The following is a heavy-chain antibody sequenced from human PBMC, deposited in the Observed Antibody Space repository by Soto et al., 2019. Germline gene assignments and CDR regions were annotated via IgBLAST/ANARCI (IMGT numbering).Heavy chain of an antibody. J-gene: IGHJ6*02. CDR1: GGAFSSYA. D-gene: IGHD2-15*01. CDR3: GTRLHLRGGIYYYGVDV. V-gene: IGHV1-69*01. CDR2: IIPLLGTP. Sequence: QVQLVQSGAEVKRPGSSIKVSCKATGGAFSSYAVSWVRQAPGQGLEWVGGIIPLLGTPKYAQRFQGRVTITADESTSTAYMELSSLRSEDTAVYYCGTRLHLRGGIYYYGVDVWGQGTMVIVSS.